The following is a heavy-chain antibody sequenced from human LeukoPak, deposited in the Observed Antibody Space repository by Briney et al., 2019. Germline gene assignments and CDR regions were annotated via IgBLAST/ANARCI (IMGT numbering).Heavy chain of an antibody. CDR3: ARDFRIQLWMMDL. CDR1: GFTFSSYS. CDR2: ISSSSSYI. V-gene: IGHV3-21*01. D-gene: IGHD5-18*01. Sequence: PGGSLRLSCAASGFTFSSYSMNWVRQAPGKGLEWVSSISSSSSYIYYADSVKGRFTISRDNAKNSLYLQMNSLRAEDTAVYYCARDFRIQLWMMDLWGKGTTVSVSS. J-gene: IGHJ6*04.